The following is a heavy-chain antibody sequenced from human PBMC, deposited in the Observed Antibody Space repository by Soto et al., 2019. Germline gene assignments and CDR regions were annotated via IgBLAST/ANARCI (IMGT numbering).Heavy chain of an antibody. Sequence: PSETLSLTCTVSGSSIRDYYWTWIRQPPGKGLEWIGYVFHTGTANYNASLKSRVTISIDTSKSQFSLKLSSVTTADTAVYYCARTQSGSYYFWGQGILVTVSS. V-gene: IGHV4-59*01. CDR1: GSSIRDYY. CDR3: ARTQSGSYYF. D-gene: IGHD1-26*01. J-gene: IGHJ4*02. CDR2: VFHTGTA.